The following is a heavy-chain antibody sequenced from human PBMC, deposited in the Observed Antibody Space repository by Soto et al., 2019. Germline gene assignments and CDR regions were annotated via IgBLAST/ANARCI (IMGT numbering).Heavy chain of an antibody. CDR2: INHTGST. V-gene: IGHV4-34*08. D-gene: IGHD3-3*02. CDR3: VRRGRTSNGDWFDL. CDR1: GATFRGYY. J-gene: IGHJ5*02. Sequence: SVILCVPCAVEGATFRGYYWRWIRQTPGKGLEWIGEINHTGSTNYNPSLTSPVTISIDTSKNQFSLSLRSVTAADTAVYFCVRRGRTSNGDWFDLWGQGILVTVSS.